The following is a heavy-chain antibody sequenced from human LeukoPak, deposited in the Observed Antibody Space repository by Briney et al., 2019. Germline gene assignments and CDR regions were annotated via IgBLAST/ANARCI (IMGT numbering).Heavy chain of an antibody. CDR1: GGSISNYY. D-gene: IGHD4-17*01. Sequence: PSETLSLTCTVSGGSISNYYWSWIRQPPEKGLEWIGYIYYSGSTNYNPSVKSRLTISVDTSKNQFSLKLSSVTAADTAVYYCARSYGDYITGAYAFDVWGQGTMVTVSS. CDR3: ARSYGDYITGAYAFDV. V-gene: IGHV4-59*08. CDR2: IYYSGST. J-gene: IGHJ3*01.